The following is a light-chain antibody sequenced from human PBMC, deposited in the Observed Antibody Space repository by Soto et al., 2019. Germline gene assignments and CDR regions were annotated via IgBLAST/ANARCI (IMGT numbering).Light chain of an antibody. CDR2: AAS. CDR3: QQSDSSPYT. J-gene: IGKJ2*01. CDR1: QRISNY. V-gene: IGKV1-39*01. Sequence: DIPMTQSPSSLSASVGDSVTIACRASQRISNYLNWYQQKPGRAPDLLIFAASILHSGVPSRFSGSGYGTDFTLTISSLQPEDFATYYCQQSDSSPYTFGQGTKLEI.